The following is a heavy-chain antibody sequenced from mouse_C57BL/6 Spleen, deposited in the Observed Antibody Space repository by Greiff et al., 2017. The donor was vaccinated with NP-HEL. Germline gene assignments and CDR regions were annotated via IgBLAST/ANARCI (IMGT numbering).Heavy chain of an antibody. CDR1: GYTFTSYG. V-gene: IGHV1-58*01. J-gene: IGHJ4*01. D-gene: IGHD2-1*01. CDR3: AMGYGNYERNAMGY. CDR2: IYIGNGYT. Sequence: VQLQQSGAELVRPGSSVKMSCKTSGYTFTSYGINWVQQRPGQGLEWIGYIYIGNGYTEYNEKFKGKAKLTSDTSSSTDYMQLSSLTSEDSAIYFCAMGYGNYERNAMGYWGQRTSVTVSS.